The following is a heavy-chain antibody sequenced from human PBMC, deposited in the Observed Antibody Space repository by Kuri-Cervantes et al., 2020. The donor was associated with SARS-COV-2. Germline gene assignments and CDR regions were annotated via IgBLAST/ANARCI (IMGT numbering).Heavy chain of an antibody. CDR2: ISYDGSNK. CDR1: GFTFSSYA. CDR3: AREGGVTAIFDY. Sequence: GESLKISCAASGFTFSSYAMHWVRQAPGKGLEWVAVISYDGSNKYYADSVKGRFTISRDNSKNTLYLQMNSLRAEDTAVYYCAREGGVTAIFDYWGQGTLVTVSS. V-gene: IGHV3-30*01. J-gene: IGHJ4*02. D-gene: IGHD2-21*02.